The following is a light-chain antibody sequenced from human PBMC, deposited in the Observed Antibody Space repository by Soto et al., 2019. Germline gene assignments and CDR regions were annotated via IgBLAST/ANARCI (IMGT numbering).Light chain of an antibody. Sequence: EIVLTQSPGTLSLSPGERATLSCRTSQSIGSFLAWYQQRPGQAPRLLISGASSRATGIPDKFSGSGSGTDFTLTISSLEPGDFAVYYCQQYGYSPTFGQGTRLEMK. CDR3: QQYGYSPT. CDR1: QSIGSF. V-gene: IGKV3-20*01. J-gene: IGKJ5*01. CDR2: GAS.